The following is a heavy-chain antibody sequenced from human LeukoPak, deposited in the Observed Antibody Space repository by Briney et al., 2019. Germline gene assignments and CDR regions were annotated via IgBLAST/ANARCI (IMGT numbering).Heavy chain of an antibody. D-gene: IGHD2-2*01. V-gene: IGHV1-69*13. Sequence: SVKVSCKASGGTFSSYAISWVRQAPGQGLEWMGGIIPIFGTANYAQKFQGRVTITADESTSTAYMELSSLRSEDTAVYYCARTGAYCSSTSCSPRGNWFDPWGQGTLVTVSS. CDR2: IIPIFGTA. CDR1: GGTFSSYA. J-gene: IGHJ5*02. CDR3: ARTGAYCSSTSCSPRGNWFDP.